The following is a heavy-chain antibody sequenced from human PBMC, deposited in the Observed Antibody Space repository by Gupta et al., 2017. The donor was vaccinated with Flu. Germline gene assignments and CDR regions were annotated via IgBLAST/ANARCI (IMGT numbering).Heavy chain of an antibody. D-gene: IGHD5-12*01. V-gene: IGHV6-1*01. CDR3: AREDIVMAPYYYNGLDV. Sequence: QVQLQQSGPGLVKPSQTLSLTCVISGDSVSNISAAWNWIRQSPSRGLEWLGRTHYRSQWYSDYSLSVKSRMTINPDTSKNQFSLHLNSVTPEDTAVYYCAREDIVMAPYYYNGLDVWGQGTTVTVSS. CDR2: THYRSQWYS. J-gene: IGHJ6*02. CDR1: GDSVSNISAA.